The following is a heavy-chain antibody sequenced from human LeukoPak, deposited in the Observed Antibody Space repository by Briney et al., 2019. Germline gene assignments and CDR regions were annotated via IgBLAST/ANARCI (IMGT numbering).Heavy chain of an antibody. CDR3: ARHVWVVTPRDWYFDL. V-gene: IGHV4-59*08. CDR2: IYYSGST. Sequence: SETLSLTCTVSGGSISSYYWSWIRQPPGKGLEWIGYIYYSGSTNYNPSLTSRVTISVDTSKNQFSLTLSSVTAADTAVYYCARHVWVVTPRDWYFDLWGRGTLVTASS. J-gene: IGHJ2*01. D-gene: IGHD2-21*02. CDR1: GGSISSYY.